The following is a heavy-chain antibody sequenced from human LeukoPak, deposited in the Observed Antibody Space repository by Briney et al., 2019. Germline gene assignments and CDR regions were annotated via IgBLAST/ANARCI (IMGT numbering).Heavy chain of an antibody. V-gene: IGHV4-4*07. CDR2: IYTSGST. CDR3: ARASLEWFNDAFDI. D-gene: IGHD3-3*01. CDR1: GGSISSYY. J-gene: IGHJ3*02. Sequence: SETLSLTCTVSGGSISSYYWSWIRQPAGKGLEWIGRIYTSGSTNYNPSLKSRVTMPVDTSKNQFSLKLSSVTAADTAVYYCARASLEWFNDAFDIWGQGTMVTVSS.